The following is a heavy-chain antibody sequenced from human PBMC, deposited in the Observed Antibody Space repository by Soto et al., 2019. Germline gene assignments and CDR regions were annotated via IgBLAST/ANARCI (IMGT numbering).Heavy chain of an antibody. CDR1: GGTFSSYA. V-gene: IGHV1-69*13. J-gene: IGHJ6*02. Sequence: SVKVSCKASGGTFSSYAISWVRQAPGQGLEWMGGIIPIFGTANYAQKFQGRVTITADESTSTAYMELSSLRSEGTAVYYCARDRTGIAVAGTPTDYYYGMDVWGQGTTVTVS. CDR2: IIPIFGTA. D-gene: IGHD6-19*01. CDR3: ARDRTGIAVAGTPTDYYYGMDV.